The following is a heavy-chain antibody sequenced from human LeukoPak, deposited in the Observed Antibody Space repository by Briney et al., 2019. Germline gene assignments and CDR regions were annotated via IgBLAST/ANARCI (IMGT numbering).Heavy chain of an antibody. CDR2: ISGSGGST. J-gene: IGHJ4*02. D-gene: IGHD4-17*01. CDR3: AKSPSLYGDYLGG. V-gene: IGHV3-23*01. Sequence: AISGSGGSTYYADSVKGRFTISRDNSKNTLYLQMNSLRAEDTAVYYCAKSPSLYGDYLGGRGQGTLVTVSS.